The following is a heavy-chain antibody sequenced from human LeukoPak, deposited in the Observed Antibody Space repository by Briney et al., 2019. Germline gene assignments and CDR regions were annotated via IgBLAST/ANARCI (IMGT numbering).Heavy chain of an antibody. CDR1: GVSISSYY. D-gene: IGHD6-13*01. V-gene: IGHV4-59*08. Sequence: SETLSLTCTVSGVSISSYYWSWIRQSPQKGLEWIGYIYYSGTTTYNPSLKSRVTISVDTSKNQFSLRLSSVTAADTAVYYCVRHASGYDAFDIWGQGTMVTVSS. CDR3: VRHASGYDAFDI. CDR2: IYYSGTT. J-gene: IGHJ3*02.